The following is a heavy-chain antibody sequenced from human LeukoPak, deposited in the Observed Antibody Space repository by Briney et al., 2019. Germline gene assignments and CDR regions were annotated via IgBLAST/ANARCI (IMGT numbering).Heavy chain of an antibody. D-gene: IGHD6-19*01. J-gene: IGHJ4*02. CDR2: ISGSGGST. CDR3: AKGRAVAGTAGGGYDY. CDR1: GFTFSSYSRYA. Sequence: GGSLRLSCAASGFTFSSYSRYAMTWVRQAPVKGLEWVSAISGSGGSTYYADSVKGRFTISRDNSKNTLYLQMNSLRAEDTAVYYCAKGRAVAGTAGGGYDYWGQGTLVTVSS. V-gene: IGHV3-23*01.